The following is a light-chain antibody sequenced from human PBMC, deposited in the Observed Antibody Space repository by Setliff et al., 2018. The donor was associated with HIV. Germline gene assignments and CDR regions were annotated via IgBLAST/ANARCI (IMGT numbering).Light chain of an antibody. J-gene: IGLJ1*01. CDR1: SSDVGGYNR. CDR2: EVS. Sequence: QSVLTQPASVSGSPGQSITISCTGTSSDVGGYNRVSWYQQPPGTAPKLMIYEVSNRPSGVPDRFSGSKSGNTASLTISGLQAEDEADYYCSSYSSTSTLYVFGTGTKVTVL. CDR3: SSYSSTSTLYV. V-gene: IGLV2-18*02.